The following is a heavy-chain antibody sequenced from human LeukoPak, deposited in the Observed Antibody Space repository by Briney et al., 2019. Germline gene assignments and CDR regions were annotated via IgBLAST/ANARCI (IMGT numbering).Heavy chain of an antibody. J-gene: IGHJ4*02. CDR2: IHHSGST. CDR3: ARGYYHDSK. Sequence: SGTLSLTCAVSGGXISTDNCWTWVRQPPGKRLEWIAEIHHSGSTNYNPSLKSRVTISVDKSKNQFSLKLTSVTAADTAVYYCARGYYHDSKWGQGTLVTVSS. D-gene: IGHD3-22*01. V-gene: IGHV4-4*02. CDR1: GGXISTDNC.